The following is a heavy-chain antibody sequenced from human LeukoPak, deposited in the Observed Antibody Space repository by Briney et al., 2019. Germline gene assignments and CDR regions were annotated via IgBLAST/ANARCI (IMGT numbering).Heavy chain of an antibody. V-gene: IGHV3-13*01. CDR3: ARAPRGSWYYYFDY. J-gene: IGHJ4*02. CDR1: GFTFSSYG. CDR2: IGTAGDT. D-gene: IGHD6-13*01. Sequence: PGGSLRLSCAASGFTFSSYGMHWVRQATGKGLEWVSAIGTAGDTYYPGSVKGRFTISRENAKNSLYLQMNSLRAGDTAVYYCARAPRGSWYYYFDYWGQGTLVTVSS.